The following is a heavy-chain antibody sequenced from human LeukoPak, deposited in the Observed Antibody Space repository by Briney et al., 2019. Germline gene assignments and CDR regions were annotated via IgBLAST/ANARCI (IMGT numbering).Heavy chain of an antibody. Sequence: SETLSLTCAGYGGSFSGYYWSWIRQPPGKGLEWIGEINHSGSTNYNPSLKSRVTISVDTSKNQFSLKLSSVTAADTAVYYCARGRPVLLWFGEPSNWFDPWGQGTLVTVSS. CDR2: INHSGST. V-gene: IGHV4-34*01. CDR3: ARGRPVLLWFGEPSNWFDP. CDR1: GGSFSGYY. J-gene: IGHJ5*02. D-gene: IGHD3-10*01.